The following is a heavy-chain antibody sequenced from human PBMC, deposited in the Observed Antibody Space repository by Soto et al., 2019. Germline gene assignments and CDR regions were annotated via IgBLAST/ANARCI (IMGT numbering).Heavy chain of an antibody. V-gene: IGHV4-39*01. CDR1: GGSISSSSYY. D-gene: IGHD3-22*01. Sequence: SETLSLTCTVSGGSISSSSYYWGWIRQPPGKGLEWIGSIYYSGSTYYTPSLKSRVTISVDTSNNQFSLRLNSVTAADTAVYYCARQHYYDSSGYYTWNWGQGTLVTVSS. J-gene: IGHJ4*02. CDR3: ARQHYYDSSGYYTWN. CDR2: IYYSGST.